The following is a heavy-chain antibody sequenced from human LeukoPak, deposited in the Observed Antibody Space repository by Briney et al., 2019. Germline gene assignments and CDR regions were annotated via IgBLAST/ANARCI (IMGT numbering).Heavy chain of an antibody. J-gene: IGHJ4*02. CDR2: ISTDGGGT. CDR3: VKYHNSCYSV. V-gene: IGHV3-64D*06. Sequence: GSXRLSCSASGFTFNTYAMHWVRQAPGKGLEYVSAISTDGGGTYYADSVKGRFTISRDNSKNTLYLQMSSLRAEDTAVYYCVKYHNSCYSVWGQGTLVTVSS. D-gene: IGHD2-15*01. CDR1: GFTFNTYA.